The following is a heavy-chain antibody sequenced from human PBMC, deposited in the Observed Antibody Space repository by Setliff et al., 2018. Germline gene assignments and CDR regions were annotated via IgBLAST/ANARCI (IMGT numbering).Heavy chain of an antibody. J-gene: IGHJ6*03. V-gene: IGHV3-48*04. CDR1: GFDFINYN. CDR2: ITGNGRRT. CDR3: VRHYGNHMDV. Sequence: PGGSLRLSCAASGFDFINYNMNWVRQVPGKGLEWVSCITGNGRRTFYADSVKGRFTMSRDNAKNSLYLQMNSRRAEDTALYHCVRHYGNHMDVWGKGTMVTVSS. D-gene: IGHD3-16*01.